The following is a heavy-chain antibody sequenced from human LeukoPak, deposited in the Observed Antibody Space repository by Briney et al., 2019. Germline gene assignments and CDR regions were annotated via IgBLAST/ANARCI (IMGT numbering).Heavy chain of an antibody. CDR3: ARSSEIGYCSSTSCYTHLSYYYYYMDV. V-gene: IGHV4-4*07. Sequence: SETLSLTCTVSGGSISSYYWSWIRQPAGKGLEWIGRIYTSGSTNYNPSLKSRVTMSVDTSKNQFSLKLSSVTAADTAVYYCARSSEIGYCSSTSCYTHLSYYYYYMDVWGKGTTVTVSS. J-gene: IGHJ6*03. CDR1: GGSISSYY. D-gene: IGHD2-2*02. CDR2: IYTSGST.